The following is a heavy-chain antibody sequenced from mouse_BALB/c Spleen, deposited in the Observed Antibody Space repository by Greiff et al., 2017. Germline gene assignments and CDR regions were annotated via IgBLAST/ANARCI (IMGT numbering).Heavy chain of an antibody. Sequence: VQLQQSGAELVKPGASVKLSCTASGFNIKDTYMHWVKQRPEQGLEWIGRIDPANGNTKYDPKFQGKATITADTSSNTAYLQLSSLTSEDTAVYYCASGYDARDFDVWGAGTTVTVSS. CDR3: ASGYDARDFDV. D-gene: IGHD2-2*01. CDR1: GFNIKDTY. J-gene: IGHJ1*01. V-gene: IGHV14-3*02. CDR2: IDPANGNT.